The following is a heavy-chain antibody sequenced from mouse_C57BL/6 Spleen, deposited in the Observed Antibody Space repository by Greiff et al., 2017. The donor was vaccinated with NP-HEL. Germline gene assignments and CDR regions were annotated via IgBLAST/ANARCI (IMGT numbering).Heavy chain of an antibody. CDR3: AREGVIPTGYFDY. J-gene: IGHJ2*01. D-gene: IGHD1-1*01. CDR1: GYAFSSSW. Sequence: VQLQQSGPELVKPGASVKISCKASGYAFSSSWMNWVKQRPGKGLEWIGRIYPGDGDTNYNGKFKGKATLTADMSSSTAYMQLSSLTSEDSAVYFCAREGVIPTGYFDYWGQGTTLTVSS. CDR2: IYPGDGDT. V-gene: IGHV1-82*01.